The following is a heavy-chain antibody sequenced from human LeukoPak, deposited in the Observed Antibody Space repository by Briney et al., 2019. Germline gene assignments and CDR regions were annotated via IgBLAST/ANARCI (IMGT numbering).Heavy chain of an antibody. CDR3: ARDRSFYGAPWYFDL. J-gene: IGHJ2*01. Sequence: GGSLRLSCAASGFTFSGYSMNWVRQAPGKGLEWVSAISGTSGNVYYGDSVRGRFTISRDNSKNTLYLQMNSLRAEDTAIYYCARDRSFYGAPWYFDLWGRGTLVTVSS. V-gene: IGHV3-23*01. CDR2: ISGTSGNV. CDR1: GFTFSGYS. D-gene: IGHD3-3*02.